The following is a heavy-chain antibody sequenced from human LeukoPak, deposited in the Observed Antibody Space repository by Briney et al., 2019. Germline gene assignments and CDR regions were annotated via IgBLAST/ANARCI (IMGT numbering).Heavy chain of an antibody. J-gene: IGHJ5*02. D-gene: IGHD1-1*01. CDR2: INHSGST. CDR3: ASAGYTNWFDP. Sequence: PSETLSLTCAVYGGSFSGYYWSWIRQPPGKGLEWIGEINHSGSTNYNPSLKSRVTISVDTSKNQFSLKLSSVTAADTAVYYCASAGYTNWFDPWGQGTLVTVSS. V-gene: IGHV4-34*01. CDR1: GGSFSGYY.